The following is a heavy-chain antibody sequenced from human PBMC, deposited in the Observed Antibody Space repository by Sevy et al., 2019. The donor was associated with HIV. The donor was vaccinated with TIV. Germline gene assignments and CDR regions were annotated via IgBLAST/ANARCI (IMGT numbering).Heavy chain of an antibody. CDR1: GFTFSSYW. V-gene: IGHV3-7*01. Sequence: GGSLRLSCAASGFTFSSYWMNWVRQAPGKGLEWVANLKQDGSEKYYVDSVKGRFTISRDNAKNSLYLQMNSLRAEDTAVYYCAREVEMATTYFDYWGQGTLVTVSS. J-gene: IGHJ4*02. D-gene: IGHD5-12*01. CDR2: LKQDGSEK. CDR3: AREVEMATTYFDY.